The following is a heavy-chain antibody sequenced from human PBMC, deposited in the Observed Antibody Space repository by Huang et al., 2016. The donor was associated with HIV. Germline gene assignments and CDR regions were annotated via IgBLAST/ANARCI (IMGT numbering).Heavy chain of an antibody. CDR3: ARGLRYYHGSGRAYYYYYHMDV. D-gene: IGHD3-10*01. Sequence: QVQLVQSGSELKKPGASVKVSCKASGYTFTTYGVNWVRQAPGQGLEWMGWTNTNTGTPTYAQVFTGRFVFSVDTSVSTAYLQISSLKAEDTAVYYCARGLRYYHGSGRAYYYYYHMDVWGKGTTVTVSS. CDR2: TNTNTGTP. CDR1: GYTFTTYG. J-gene: IGHJ6*03. V-gene: IGHV7-4-1*02.